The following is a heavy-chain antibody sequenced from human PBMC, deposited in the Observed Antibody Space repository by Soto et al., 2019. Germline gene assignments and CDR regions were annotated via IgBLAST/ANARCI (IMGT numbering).Heavy chain of an antibody. J-gene: IGHJ3*02. D-gene: IGHD1-26*01. V-gene: IGHV4-31*03. CDR2: IYYSGST. Sequence: SETLSLTCTFSRGSISSGGYYWSWFRQHPGKGLEWMGYIYYSGSTYYHPSLKSRVTISVDTSKNQSSLNLSSVTAADTAVYYCATAGWVGATRYTEAFDIWGQGTMVTVSS. CDR3: ATAGWVGATRYTEAFDI. CDR1: RGSISSGGYY.